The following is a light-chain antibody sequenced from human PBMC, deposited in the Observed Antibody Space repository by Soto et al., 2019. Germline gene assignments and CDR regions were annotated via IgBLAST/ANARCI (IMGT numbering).Light chain of an antibody. Sequence: EIVMTQSPATLSLSPGQRATLSCRASQSISSSLAWYQQKPGQPPRLLIYGASTRATGIPARFSGTGSGTEFTLTISSLQSEEFAVYYCQQYNNWPPLTFGGGTKVEIK. V-gene: IGKV3-15*01. CDR2: GAS. CDR3: QQYNNWPPLT. J-gene: IGKJ4*01. CDR1: QSISSS.